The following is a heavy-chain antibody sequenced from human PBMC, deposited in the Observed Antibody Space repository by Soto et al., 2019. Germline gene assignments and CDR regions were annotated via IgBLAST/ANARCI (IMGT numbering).Heavy chain of an antibody. CDR3: ARAGGGTDYYYYGMDV. J-gene: IGHJ6*02. Sequence: PSETLSLTCAVSGGSISSSNWWSWVRQPPGKGLEWIGEIYHSGSTNHNPSLKSRVTISVDKSKNQFSLKLSSVTAADTAVYYCARAGGGTDYYYYGMDVWGQGTTVTVSS. CDR2: IYHSGST. V-gene: IGHV4-4*02. CDR1: GGSISSSNW. D-gene: IGHD2-15*01.